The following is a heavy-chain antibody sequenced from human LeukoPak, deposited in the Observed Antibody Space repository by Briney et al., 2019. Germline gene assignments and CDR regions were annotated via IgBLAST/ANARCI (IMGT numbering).Heavy chain of an antibody. V-gene: IGHV3-20*01. CDR2: INWNGGST. CDR3: ARARAGTTFGGAFDI. CDR1: GFTFDNYG. Sequence: GGSLRLSCAASGFTFDNYGMSWVRQAPGKGLEWVSGINWNGGSTGYADSVRGRFTISRDNAKNSLYLQVNSLRAEDAALYHCARARAGTTFGGAFDIWGQGTMVTVSS. J-gene: IGHJ3*02. D-gene: IGHD3-16*01.